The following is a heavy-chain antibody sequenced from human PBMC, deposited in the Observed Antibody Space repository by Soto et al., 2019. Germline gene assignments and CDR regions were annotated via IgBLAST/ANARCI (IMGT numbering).Heavy chain of an antibody. D-gene: IGHD2-2*01. J-gene: IGHJ6*02. CDR2: IIPISDTT. Sequence: QVQLVQSGAEVKKPGSSVKVSCKASGGTFSSYAISWVRQAPGQGLEWMGGIIPISDTTNYAQKFQGRVTINADESTNTAYMELSSLRSEDTAVYYCARSQGSSTSLEIYYYYYYGMDVWGQGTTVTVSS. CDR1: GGTFSSYA. CDR3: ARSQGSSTSLEIYYYYYYGMDV. V-gene: IGHV1-69*01.